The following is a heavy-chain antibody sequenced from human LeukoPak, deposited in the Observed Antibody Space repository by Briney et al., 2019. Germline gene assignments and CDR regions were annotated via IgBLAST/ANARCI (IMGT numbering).Heavy chain of an antibody. CDR1: GGSISSYY. J-gene: IGHJ5*02. V-gene: IGHV4-59*01. D-gene: IGHD6-13*01. Sequence: SETLSLTCTVSGGSISSYYWSWIRQPPGKGLEWIGYIYYSGSTNYNPSLKSRVTISVDTSKNQFSLKLSSVTAADTAVYYRARVVDSSSWKYNWFDPWGQGTLVTVSS. CDR3: ARVVDSSSWKYNWFDP. CDR2: IYYSGST.